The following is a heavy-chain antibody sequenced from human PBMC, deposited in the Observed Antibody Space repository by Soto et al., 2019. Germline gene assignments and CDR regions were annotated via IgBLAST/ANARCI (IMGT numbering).Heavy chain of an antibody. CDR3: ARDDILTDEPADY. Sequence: QLQLQESGPGLVKPSETLSLTCTVSGGSISSSSYYWGWIRQPPGKGLEWIGSIYYSGSTYYNPSLKSRGXXSXDXLKHQCSLKLSSLTAADTAVYYCARDDILTDEPADYWGQGTLVTVSS. CDR1: GGSISSSSYY. J-gene: IGHJ4*02. CDR2: IYYSGST. D-gene: IGHD3-9*01. V-gene: IGHV4-39*01.